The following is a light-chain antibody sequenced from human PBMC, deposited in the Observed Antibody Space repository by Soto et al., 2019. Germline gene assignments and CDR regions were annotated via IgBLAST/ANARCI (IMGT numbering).Light chain of an antibody. CDR3: QQRSNWPPDT. J-gene: IGKJ2*01. CDR1: QSVSSY. CDR2: DAS. Sequence: EIVLTQSPATLSLSPGERATLSCRASQSVSSYLAWYQQKPGQAPRLLIYDASNSATGIPARFIGSGSGTDVTLTISSLEPEDFAVYYCQQRSNWPPDTFGQGTKLEIK. V-gene: IGKV3-11*01.